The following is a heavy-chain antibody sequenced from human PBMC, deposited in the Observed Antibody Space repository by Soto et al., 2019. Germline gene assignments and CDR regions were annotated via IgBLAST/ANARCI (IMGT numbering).Heavy chain of an antibody. D-gene: IGHD3-22*01. Sequence: GESLKISCQGSGYRFTGFWLNWVRQRPGKGLEWVGRIDPNDSFINYSPPFEGHVTISADKSISTAYLQWTRLQAADTAIYYCARPASGGYPDAFDIWGQGTMVTVSS. CDR1: GYRFTGFW. J-gene: IGHJ3*02. CDR2: IDPNDSFI. CDR3: ARPASGGYPDAFDI. V-gene: IGHV5-10-1*01.